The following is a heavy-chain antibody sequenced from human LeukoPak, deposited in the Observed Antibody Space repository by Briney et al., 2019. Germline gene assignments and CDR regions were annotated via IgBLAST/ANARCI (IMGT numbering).Heavy chain of an antibody. V-gene: IGHV3-7*03. Sequence: GGSLRLSCAASGFTFSSYWMSWVRQAPGKGLEWVANIKQDGSEKYYVDSVKGRFTISRDNAKNTLYLQMNSLRAEDTAVYYCAKDRDGYNLGFDYWGQGTLVTVSS. CDR1: GFTFSSYW. J-gene: IGHJ4*02. D-gene: IGHD5-24*01. CDR3: AKDRDGYNLGFDY. CDR2: IKQDGSEK.